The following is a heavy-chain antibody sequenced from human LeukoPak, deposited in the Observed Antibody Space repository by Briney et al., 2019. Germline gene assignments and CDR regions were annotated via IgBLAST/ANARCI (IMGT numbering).Heavy chain of an antibody. CDR3: AREGYSSSWYEDDAFDI. CDR2: IYYSGST. V-gene: IGHV4-30-4*01. D-gene: IGHD6-13*01. Sequence: SETLSLTCTVSGGSISSGDYSWSWIRQPPGKGLEWIGYIYYSGSTYYNPSLKSRVTISVDTSKNQFSLKLSSVTAADTAVYYCAREGYSSSWYEDDAFDIWGQGTMVTVSS. J-gene: IGHJ3*02. CDR1: GGSISSGDYS.